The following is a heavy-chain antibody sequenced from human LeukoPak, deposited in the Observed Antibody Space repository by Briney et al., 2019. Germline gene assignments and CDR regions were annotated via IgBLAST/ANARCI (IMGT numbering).Heavy chain of an antibody. CDR1: GFTFSSYG. D-gene: IGHD6-19*01. CDR3: AKVSVAGNGLGAFDI. Sequence: GGSLRLSCAASGFTFSSYGMHWVRQAPGKGLEWVAFIRYDGSNKYYADSVKGRFTISRDNSKNTLYLQMNSLRAEDTAVYYCAKVSVAGNGLGAFDIWGQGTMVTVSS. V-gene: IGHV3-30*02. J-gene: IGHJ3*02. CDR2: IRYDGSNK.